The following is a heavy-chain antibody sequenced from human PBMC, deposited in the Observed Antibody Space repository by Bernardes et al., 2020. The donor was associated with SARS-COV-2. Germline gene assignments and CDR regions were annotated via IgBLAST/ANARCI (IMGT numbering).Heavy chain of an antibody. Sequence: GGSLRLSCAASGFTFSTYGMSWVRQAPGKGLEWVSGISGAGGSTYYADSVKGRFTISRDNSKNTLYLQMNSLRAEDTAVYYCAKDGSSGWLRWYFDLWGQGTTVTVSS. J-gene: IGHJ6*02. D-gene: IGHD6-19*01. CDR3: AKDGSSGWLRWYFDL. CDR2: ISGAGGST. V-gene: IGHV3-23*01. CDR1: GFTFSTYG.